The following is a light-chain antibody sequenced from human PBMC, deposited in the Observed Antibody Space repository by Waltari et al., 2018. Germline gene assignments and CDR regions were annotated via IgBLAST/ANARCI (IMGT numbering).Light chain of an antibody. CDR1: QGISTW. CDR2: AAS. Sequence: DIQMTQSPSSLSASIGDRVTITCRASQGISTWLAWYQQKPVKAPKSLIYAASTLQSGVPSRFSGSGSGTDFTLTITNLQADDFATYYCQQYADYPRTFGHGTRLEI. CDR3: QQYADYPRT. J-gene: IGKJ2*02. V-gene: IGKV1D-16*01.